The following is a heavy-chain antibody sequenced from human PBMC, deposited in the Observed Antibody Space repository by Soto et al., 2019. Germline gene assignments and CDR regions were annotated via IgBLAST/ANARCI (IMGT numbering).Heavy chain of an antibody. CDR3: AREYSSSSQYLYFDV. D-gene: IGHD6-6*01. J-gene: IGHJ2*01. Sequence: QLVQSGAEVKKPGASVKVSCKTSGPTFIAYYIHWVRQAPGQGLEWMGWIDPKSGGTTYEQKFLGRVTMTRDASINTAYMELNRLTSDDTAVYYCAREYSSSSQYLYFDVWGRGTLVTVSS. CDR2: IDPKSGGT. V-gene: IGHV1-2*02. CDR1: GPTFIAYY.